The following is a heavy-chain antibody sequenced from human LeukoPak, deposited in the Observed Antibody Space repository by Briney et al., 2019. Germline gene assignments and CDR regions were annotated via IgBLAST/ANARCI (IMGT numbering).Heavy chain of an antibody. CDR1: GFTFSSCA. D-gene: IGHD6-19*01. J-gene: IGHJ4*02. CDR3: VKDLSGWYSFDY. Sequence: PGGSLRLSCSASGFTFSSCAMHWVRQAPGMGLEYVSGINDHGDTTHYGDSVRGRVTISRDDSKNTVHLQMSSLRAEDTAVYYCVKDLSGWYSFDYWGRGTLVTVSS. V-gene: IGHV3-64D*09. CDR2: INDHGDTT.